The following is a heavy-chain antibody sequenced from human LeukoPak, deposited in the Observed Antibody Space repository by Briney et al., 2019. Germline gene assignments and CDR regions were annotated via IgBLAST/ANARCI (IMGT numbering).Heavy chain of an antibody. Sequence: PGGSLRLSCAASGLTFSGYWMTWVRQAPGKVLEWVANIKQDGSEKYYVDSVKGRFTISRDNADNSLYLQMTSLRVEDTAVYFCASRYCTGVNCFAASYICMDVWGKGTTVTVSS. CDR3: ASRYCTGVNCFAASYICMDV. J-gene: IGHJ6*03. CDR2: IKQDGSEK. CDR1: GLTFSGYW. V-gene: IGHV3-7*01. D-gene: IGHD2-8*02.